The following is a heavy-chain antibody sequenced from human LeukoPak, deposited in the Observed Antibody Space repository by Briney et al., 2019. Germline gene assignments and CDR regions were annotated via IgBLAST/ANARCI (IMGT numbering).Heavy chain of an antibody. D-gene: IGHD4-17*01. CDR2: ISSSTYT. CDR3: ARRMTSVTTFDY. J-gene: IGHJ4*02. Sequence: GGSLRLSCAASGFTFSDYYMSWMRQAPGKGLEWVSYISSSTYTNYADSVKGRFTISRDNARNSLYLQMSSLRADDTAVYYCARRMTSVTTFDYWGQGTLVTVSS. CDR1: GFTFSDYY. V-gene: IGHV3-11*03.